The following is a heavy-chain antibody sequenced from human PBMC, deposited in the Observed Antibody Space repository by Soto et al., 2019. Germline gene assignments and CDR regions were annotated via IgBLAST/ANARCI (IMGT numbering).Heavy chain of an antibody. CDR2: IIVGSGNT. CDR1: GFTFTSSA. V-gene: IGHV1-58*01. CDR3: ARSPLYDFWSGDYNYYYYYMDV. D-gene: IGHD3-3*01. J-gene: IGHJ6*03. Sequence: SVKVSCKASGFTFTSSAVQWVRQARGQRLEWIGWIIVGSGNTNYAQKFQDWVTMTRDTSISTAYMELSSLRSDDTAVYYCARSPLYDFWSGDYNYYYYYMDVWGKGTTVTVSS.